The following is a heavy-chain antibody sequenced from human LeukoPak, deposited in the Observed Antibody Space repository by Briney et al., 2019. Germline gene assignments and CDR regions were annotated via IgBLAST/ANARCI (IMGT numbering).Heavy chain of an antibody. V-gene: IGHV4-4*07. J-gene: IGHJ5*02. CDR2: IYTSGST. CDR3: ARGTGYSRSWYFGDGGEDNWFDP. Sequence: SETLSLTCTVSGGSISSYYWSWIRQPAGKGLEWIGRIYTSGSTNYNPSLKSRVTMSVDTSKNQFSLKLSSVTAEDTAVYYCARGTGYSRSWYFGDGGEDNWFDPWGQGTLVTVSS. CDR1: GGSISSYY. D-gene: IGHD6-13*01.